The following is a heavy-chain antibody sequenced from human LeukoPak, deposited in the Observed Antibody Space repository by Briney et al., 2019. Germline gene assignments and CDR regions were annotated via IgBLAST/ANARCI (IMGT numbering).Heavy chain of an antibody. D-gene: IGHD1-1*01. CDR3: AKDGKNDGLDI. CDR2: IRYGGSNK. J-gene: IGHJ3*02. V-gene: IGHV3-30*02. Sequence: GGSLRLSCAASGFTFSTYGMYWVRQAPGKGLDWVTFIRYGGSNKYYTDSVKGRFTISRDNSKNTLHLQMISLRAEDTAVYYCAKDGKNDGLDIWGQGTLVTVSS. CDR1: GFTFSTYG.